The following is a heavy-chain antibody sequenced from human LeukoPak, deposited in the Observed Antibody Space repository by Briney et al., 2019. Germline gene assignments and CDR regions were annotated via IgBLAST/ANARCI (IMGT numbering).Heavy chain of an antibody. CDR1: GYTFTSYG. CDR3: ARGGGGSTLNDY. J-gene: IGHJ4*02. CDR2: MNPNSGNT. Sequence: ASVKVSCKASGYTFTSYGISWVRQAPGQGLEWMGWMNPNSGNTGYAQKFQGRVTITRNTSISTAYMELSSLRSEDTAVYYCARGGGGSTLNDYWGQGTLVTVSS. V-gene: IGHV1-8*03. D-gene: IGHD5/OR15-5a*01.